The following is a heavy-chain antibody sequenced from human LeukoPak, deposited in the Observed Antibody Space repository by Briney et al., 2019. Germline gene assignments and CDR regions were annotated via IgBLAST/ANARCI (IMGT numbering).Heavy chain of an antibody. CDR1: GGSFSGYY. CDR3: ASRYCSSTSCYGVVSAWFDP. D-gene: IGHD2-2*01. V-gene: IGHV4-34*01. Sequence: SETLSLTCAVYGGSFSGYYWSWIRQPPGKWLEWIGEINDIGSTNYNPSLKSRATISVDTSKNPISLKLSSVTAANTAVYYCASRYCSSTSCYGVVSAWFDPWGQGTLVTVSS. J-gene: IGHJ5*02. CDR2: INDIGST.